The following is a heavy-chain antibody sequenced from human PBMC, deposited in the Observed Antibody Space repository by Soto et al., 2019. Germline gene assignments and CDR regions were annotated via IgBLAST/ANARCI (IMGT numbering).Heavy chain of an antibody. CDR2: IGTHADTT. Sequence: EVQLLESGGGLVQPGGSLRLSCAASGFTFSTYALTWVRQAPGKGLEWVSSIGTHADTTYYVDSVKGRFSISRDNSKNTVYLQMSSLSAEDTAVYYCARPYVEVAVNDAFDILGPRDNGHRLL. D-gene: IGHD3-16*01. V-gene: IGHV3-23*01. J-gene: IGHJ3*02. CDR3: ARPYVEVAVNDAFDI. CDR1: GFTFSTYA.